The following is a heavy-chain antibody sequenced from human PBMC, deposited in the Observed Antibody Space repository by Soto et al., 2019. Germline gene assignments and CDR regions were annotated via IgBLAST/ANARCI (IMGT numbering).Heavy chain of an antibody. D-gene: IGHD4-17*01. CDR2: IYHSGST. J-gene: IGHJ5*02. CDR1: GGSISSSNW. V-gene: IGHV4-4*02. Sequence: QVQLQESGPGLVKPSGTLSLTCAVSGGSISSSNWWSWVRQPPGKGLEWIGEIYHSGSTNYNPSLKSRVTITVDKSKNQSSLKLSSVTASDTPVYYCARGLDYGENWFDPWGQGTLVTVSS. CDR3: ARGLDYGENWFDP.